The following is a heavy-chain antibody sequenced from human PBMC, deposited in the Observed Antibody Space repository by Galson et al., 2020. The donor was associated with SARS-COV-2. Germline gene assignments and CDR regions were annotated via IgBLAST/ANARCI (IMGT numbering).Heavy chain of an antibody. Sequence: GESLKISCAASGFTFSNAWMSWVRQAPGKGLEWVGRIKSKTDGGTTDYAAPVKGRFTISRDDSKNTLYLQMNSLKTEDTAVYYCTKGWLYFDYWGQGTLVTVSS. J-gene: IGHJ4*02. CDR3: TKGWLYFDY. CDR1: GFTFSNAW. CDR2: IKSKTDGGTT. V-gene: IGHV3-15*01. D-gene: IGHD5-12*01.